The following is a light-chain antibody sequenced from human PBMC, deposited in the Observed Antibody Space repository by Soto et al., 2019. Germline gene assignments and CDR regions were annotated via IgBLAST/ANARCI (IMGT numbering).Light chain of an antibody. CDR1: QSVSSSY. V-gene: IGKV3-20*01. Sequence: EIVLTQSPGTLSLSPGERATLSCRASQSVSSSYLAWYQQKPAQAPRLLIYGASSRATGIPDRFSGGGSGTDFTLTISRLESEDFAVYYCQLTELTFGGGTKVEIK. CDR3: QLTELT. CDR2: GAS. J-gene: IGKJ4*01.